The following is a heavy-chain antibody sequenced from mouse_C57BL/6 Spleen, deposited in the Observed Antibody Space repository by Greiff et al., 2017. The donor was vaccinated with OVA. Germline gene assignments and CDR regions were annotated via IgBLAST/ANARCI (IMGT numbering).Heavy chain of an antibody. Sequence: EVKLVESGGDLVKPGGSLKLSCAASGFTFSSYGMSWVRPTPDKRLEWVATISSGGSYTYYPDSVKGRFTISRDNAKNTLYLQMSSLKSEDTAMYYCARRDDEGAMDYWGQGTSVTVSS. CDR1: GFTFSSYG. CDR3: ARRDDEGAMDY. D-gene: IGHD2-12*01. CDR2: ISSGGSYT. J-gene: IGHJ4*01. V-gene: IGHV5-6*02.